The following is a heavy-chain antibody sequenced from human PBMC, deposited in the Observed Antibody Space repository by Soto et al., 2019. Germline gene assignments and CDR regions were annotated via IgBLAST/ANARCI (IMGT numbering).Heavy chain of an antibody. J-gene: IGHJ4*02. CDR2: ISTYTGKT. V-gene: IGHV1-18*04. CDR3: ARQWDYNSGWYGGQYYFDY. Sequence: QVQLVQSGAEVRKPGASVKVSCKASGYTFTRYGLSWVRQAPGQGLEWMGWISTYTGKTNYAQKSQGRVTMTTDTSTNTAYMELRSLRSDDTAVYYCARQWDYNSGWYGGQYYFDYWGQGTLVTVSS. D-gene: IGHD6-19*01. CDR1: GYTFTRYG.